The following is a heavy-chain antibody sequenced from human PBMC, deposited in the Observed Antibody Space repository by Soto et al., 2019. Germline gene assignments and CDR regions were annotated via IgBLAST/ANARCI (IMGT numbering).Heavy chain of an antibody. CDR3: AKDGGGGWSYYFDY. D-gene: IGHD6-19*01. CDR1: GFTFSSYG. CDR2: ISYDGSNK. V-gene: IGHV3-30*18. Sequence: QVQLVESGGGVVQPGRSLRLSCAASGFTFSSYGMHWVRQASGKGLEWVAVISYDGSNKYYADSVKGRFTISRDNSKNTLYLQMNSLRAEDTAVYYCAKDGGGGWSYYFDYWGQGTLVTVSS. J-gene: IGHJ4*02.